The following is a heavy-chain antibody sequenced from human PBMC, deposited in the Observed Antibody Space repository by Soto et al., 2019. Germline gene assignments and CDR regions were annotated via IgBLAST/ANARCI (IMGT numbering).Heavy chain of an antibody. D-gene: IGHD1-26*01. CDR3: ARRASR. Sequence: GWSLRLSCAASGFTFSSSEMYWVRHAPRKGLEWVSYIHPSGQPIFYADSVKGRFTISRDNAKNSLYLQMSSLRAEDSAVYYCARRASRWGQGTMVTVSS. J-gene: IGHJ3*01. V-gene: IGHV3-48*03. CDR2: IHPSGQPI. CDR1: GFTFSSSE.